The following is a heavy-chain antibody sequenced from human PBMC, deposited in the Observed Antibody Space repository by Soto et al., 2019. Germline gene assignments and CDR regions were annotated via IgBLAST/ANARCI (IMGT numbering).Heavy chain of an antibody. V-gene: IGHV6-1*01. Sequence: SQTLSLTCAISGDSVSSNSAAWNWIRLSPSRGLEWLARTYYRSRWYNDYAVSVRSRITVNPDTSKNQFSLQLTSVTPEDTAVYYCARGAPKLGYCSGGSCYGGNYYYYYMDVWGKGTTVTVSS. J-gene: IGHJ6*03. CDR1: GDSVSSNSAA. CDR3: ARGAPKLGYCSGGSCYGGNYYYYYMDV. CDR2: TYYRSRWYN. D-gene: IGHD2-15*01.